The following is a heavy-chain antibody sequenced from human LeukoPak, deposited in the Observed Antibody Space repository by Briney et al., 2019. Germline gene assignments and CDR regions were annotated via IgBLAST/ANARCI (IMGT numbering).Heavy chain of an antibody. CDR1: GYTLTELS. V-gene: IGHV1-24*01. Sequence: ASVKVSCKVSGYTLTELSMHWVRQAPGKGLEWMGGFDPEDGETIYAQKFQGRVTMTEDTSTDTAYMELSSLRSEDTAVYYCATVYYYGSGSSSDVELFDYWGQGTLVTVSS. CDR2: FDPEDGET. D-gene: IGHD3-10*01. CDR3: ATVYYYGSGSSSDVELFDY. J-gene: IGHJ4*02.